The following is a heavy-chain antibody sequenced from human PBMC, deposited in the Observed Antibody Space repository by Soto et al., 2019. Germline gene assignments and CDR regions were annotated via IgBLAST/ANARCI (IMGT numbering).Heavy chain of an antibody. D-gene: IGHD3-3*02. CDR2: MTYDGATE. Sequence: QVRLVESGGGVVQPGTSLRLSCAASGFTFSDYVIHWVRQAAGKGLEWVASMTYDGATEYYADSVKGRFTMSRDNSKRALSLQMTRLRPDDTAVYYCARVRLSIAVNDALDVWGQGTTVTVAS. CDR1: GFTFSDYV. CDR3: ARVRLSIAVNDALDV. V-gene: IGHV3-30*14. J-gene: IGHJ3*01.